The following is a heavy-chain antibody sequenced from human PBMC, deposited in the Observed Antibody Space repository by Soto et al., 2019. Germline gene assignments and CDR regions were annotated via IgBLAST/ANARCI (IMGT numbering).Heavy chain of an antibody. CDR1: GGSISGYY. Sequence: SETLSLTCTVSGGSISGYYWTWIRQPPGKGLEWIGYIYHSGNTNYNPSLKSRVSFSLDTSMNQFSLNLNSVTAADPAVYYWTKQRDGNSFRSXDPWGQVNLVTVSS. V-gene: IGHV4-59*08. D-gene: IGHD4-4*01. CDR3: TKQRDGNSFRSXDP. CDR2: IYHSGNT. J-gene: IGHJ5*02.